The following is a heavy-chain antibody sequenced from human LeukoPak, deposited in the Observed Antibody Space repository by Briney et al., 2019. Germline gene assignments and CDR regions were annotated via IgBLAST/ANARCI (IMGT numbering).Heavy chain of an antibody. CDR2: IYYSGST. D-gene: IGHD2-2*01. CDR3: ARLTVPLRFDP. CDR1: GGSSSSYY. V-gene: IGHV4-59*01. J-gene: IGHJ5*02. Sequence: PSETLSLTCTVSGGSSSSYYWSWIRQPPGKGLEWIGYIYYSGSTNYNPSLKSRVTISVDTSKNQFSLKLNSVSAADTAVYYCARLTVPLRFDPWGQGTLVTVSS.